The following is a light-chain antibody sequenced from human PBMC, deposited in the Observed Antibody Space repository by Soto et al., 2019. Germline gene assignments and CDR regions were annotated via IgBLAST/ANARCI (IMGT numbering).Light chain of an antibody. V-gene: IGLV1-40*01. J-gene: IGLJ2*01. Sequence: QSVLTQPPSVSGAPGQRVTSSCTGSRSNIGAGYDVHWYQQLPGTAPKVLIYANSNRPSGVPDRFSGSKSGTSASLAITGLQAEDEADYYCQSYDSSLSVVFGGGTKLTVL. CDR2: ANS. CDR3: QSYDSSLSVV. CDR1: RSNIGAGYD.